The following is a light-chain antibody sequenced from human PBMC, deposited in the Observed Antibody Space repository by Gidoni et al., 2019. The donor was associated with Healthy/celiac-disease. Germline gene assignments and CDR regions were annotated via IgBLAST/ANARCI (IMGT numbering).Light chain of an antibody. Sequence: QSVLTQPPSVSGAPGQRVTIACTGSSPNIGAGYEVHWYQQLPGTAPNLLIYGNSNRPSGVPDRFSGSKSGTSASLAITGLQAEDEADYYCQSYDSSLSAYVVFGGGTKLTVL. CDR3: QSYDSSLSAYVV. J-gene: IGLJ2*01. CDR2: GNS. V-gene: IGLV1-40*01. CDR1: SPNIGAGYE.